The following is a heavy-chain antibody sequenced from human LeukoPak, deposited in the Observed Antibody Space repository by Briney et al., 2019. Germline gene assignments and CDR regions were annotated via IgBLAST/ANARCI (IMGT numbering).Heavy chain of an antibody. CDR2: ISAYNGNT. D-gene: IGHD2-2*01. Sequence: GASVKVSCKASGYTFTSYGISWVRQAPGQGLEWMGWISAYNGNTNYAQKLQGRVTMTTDTSTSTAYMELSSLRSEDTAVYYCARSTPPTRYCSSTSCYWRYFDYWGQGTLVTVSS. CDR3: ARSTPPTRYCSSTSCYWRYFDY. J-gene: IGHJ4*02. V-gene: IGHV1-18*01. CDR1: GYTFTSYG.